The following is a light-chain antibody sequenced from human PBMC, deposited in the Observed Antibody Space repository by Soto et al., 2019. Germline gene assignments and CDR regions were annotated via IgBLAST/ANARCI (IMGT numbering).Light chain of an antibody. CDR1: QSVCSRC. CDR3: QNYGTTPWT. V-gene: IGKV3-20*01. Sequence: PGERVTLSCRTSQSVCSRCFAWYQQKPGQSPRLLIYGASTRATGIPDRFSGSGSGTDFTLTISRLEPEDFAVYYSQNYGTTPWTFGQGTNVAIK. CDR2: GAS. J-gene: IGKJ1*01.